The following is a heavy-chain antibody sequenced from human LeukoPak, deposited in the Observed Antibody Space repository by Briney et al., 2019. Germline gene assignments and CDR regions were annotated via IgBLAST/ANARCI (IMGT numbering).Heavy chain of an antibody. Sequence: SETLSLTRTVPGGSAGRYYWSWIRQPPGKSLEWIGYIYYSGSTTYNPSLKSRVSISIDTSKNQFSLNLSSVTAADTAVYYCARLPGIAAVWGQGTLVIVSS. D-gene: IGHD6-13*01. J-gene: IGHJ1*01. CDR2: IYYSGST. CDR3: ARLPGIAAV. V-gene: IGHV4-59*08. CDR1: GGSAGRYY.